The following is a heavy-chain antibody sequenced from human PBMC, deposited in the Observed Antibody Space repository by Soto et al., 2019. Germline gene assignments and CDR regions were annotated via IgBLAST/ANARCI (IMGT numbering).Heavy chain of an antibody. CDR2: IWYDGSNK. V-gene: IGHV3-33*01. J-gene: IGHJ6*02. CDR3: ARDRGGTGTTFWGYYYGMDV. D-gene: IGHD1-1*01. Sequence: GGSLRLSCAASGFTFSSYGMHWVRQAPGKGLEWVAVIWYDGSNKYYADSVKGRFTISRDNSKNTLYLQMNSLRAEDTAVYYCARDRGGTGTTFWGYYYGMDVWGQGTTVTVSS. CDR1: GFTFSSYG.